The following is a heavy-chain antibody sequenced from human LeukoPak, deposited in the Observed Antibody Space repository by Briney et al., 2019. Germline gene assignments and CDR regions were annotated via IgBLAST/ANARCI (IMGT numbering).Heavy chain of an antibody. CDR3: ARERGGPKSEWFDP. Sequence: GGSLRLSCAASGFAFSSCTMNWVRQAPGKGLEWVSSISSTGNYIYYADSVKGRFTISRDNAKNSLYLQMNSLRAEDTAVYYCARERGGPKSEWFDPWGQGTLVTVSS. CDR1: GFAFSSCT. V-gene: IGHV3-21*06. CDR2: ISSTGNYI. D-gene: IGHD3-10*01. J-gene: IGHJ5*02.